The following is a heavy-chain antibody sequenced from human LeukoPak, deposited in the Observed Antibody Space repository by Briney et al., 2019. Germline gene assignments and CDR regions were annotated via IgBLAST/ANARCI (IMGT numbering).Heavy chain of an antibody. CDR1: GGSFSSYY. V-gene: IGHV4-59*13. J-gene: IGHJ5*02. CDR2: IYYSGST. CDR3: AREQGTVTTNWFDP. D-gene: IGHD4-17*01. Sequence: SETLSLTCTAPGGSFSSYYWSWIRKPPGKGLEWIGYIYYSGSTNYNPSLKSRVTISVDTSKNQFSLKLSSVTAADTAVYYCAREQGTVTTNWFDPWGQGTLVTVSS.